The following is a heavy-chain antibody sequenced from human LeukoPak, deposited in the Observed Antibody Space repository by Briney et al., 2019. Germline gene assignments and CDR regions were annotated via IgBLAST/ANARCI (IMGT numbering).Heavy chain of an antibody. D-gene: IGHD2-15*01. CDR3: ARDEGLGGSPDY. CDR1: GGTSSSCT. Sequence: SVKVSCKASGGTSSSCTISWVRQVPGQGLEWMGRIIPILGIANYAQKFQGRVTITADKSTSTAYMELSSLRSEDTAVYYCARDEGLGGSPDYWGQGTLVTVSS. J-gene: IGHJ4*02. CDR2: IIPILGIA. V-gene: IGHV1-69*04.